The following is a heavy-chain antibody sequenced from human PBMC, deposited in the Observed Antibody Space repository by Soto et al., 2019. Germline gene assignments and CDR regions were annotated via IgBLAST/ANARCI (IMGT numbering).Heavy chain of an antibody. CDR1: GFALTTYT. J-gene: IGHJ4*02. CDR3: VREDGVVGASSAFDS. Sequence: EVQLVESGGGLVAPGGSLRLSCVASGFALTTYTMNWVRQAPGTGLEWVSSINGRSNYKYYSDSVKGRFTVSRDNAQNSLFLQMSRLEPEDTAVYYCVREDGVVGASSAFDSWGQGTLVTVSS. V-gene: IGHV3-21*02. D-gene: IGHD1-26*01. CDR2: INGRSNYK.